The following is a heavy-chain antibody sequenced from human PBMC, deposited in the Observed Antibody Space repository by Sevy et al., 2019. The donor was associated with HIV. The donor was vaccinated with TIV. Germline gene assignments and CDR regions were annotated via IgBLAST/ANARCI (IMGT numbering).Heavy chain of an antibody. CDR1: GDSVSSNSAA. D-gene: IGHD6-13*01. Sequence: QSQTLSLTCAISGDSVSSNSAAWNWIRQSPSRGLEWLGRTYYRSKWYNDYAVSVKSRITINPGTSKNQFSLQLNSVTPEDTAVYYCARALGSSSWYGGYYFDYWGQGTLVTVSS. CDR2: TYYRSKWYN. CDR3: ARALGSSSWYGGYYFDY. V-gene: IGHV6-1*01. J-gene: IGHJ4*02.